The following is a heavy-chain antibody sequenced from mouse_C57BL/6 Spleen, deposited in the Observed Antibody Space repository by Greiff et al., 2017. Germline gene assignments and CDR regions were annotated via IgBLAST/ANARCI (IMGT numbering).Heavy chain of an antibody. Sequence: DVKLVESGGGLVQPKGSLKLSCAASGFSFNTYAMNWVRQAPGKGLEWVARIRSKSNNYATYYADSVKDRFTISRDDSESMLYLQMNNLKPEDTAMYCCVSSWYDYAWYFVVWGTGTTVTVSS. CDR2: IRSKSNNYAT. D-gene: IGHD2-4*01. V-gene: IGHV10-1*01. CDR3: VSSWYDYAWYFVV. J-gene: IGHJ1*03. CDR1: GFSFNTYA.